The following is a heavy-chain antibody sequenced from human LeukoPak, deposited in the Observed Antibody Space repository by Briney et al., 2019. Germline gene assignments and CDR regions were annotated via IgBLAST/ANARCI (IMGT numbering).Heavy chain of an antibody. D-gene: IGHD6-19*01. CDR3: AREFPCSSGLNWFDP. V-gene: IGHV4-39*07. CDR2: IYYSGST. J-gene: IGHJ5*02. CDR1: GGSISSSSYY. Sequence: KPSETLSLTCTVSGGSISSSSYYWGWIRQPPGKGLEWIGSIYYSGSTYHNPSLKSRVTISVDTSKNQFSLKLSSVTAADTAVYYCAREFPCSSGLNWFDPWGQGTLVTVSS.